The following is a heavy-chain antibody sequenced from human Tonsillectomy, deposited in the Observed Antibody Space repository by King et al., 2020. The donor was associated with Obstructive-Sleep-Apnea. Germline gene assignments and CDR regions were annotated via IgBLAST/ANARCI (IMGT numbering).Heavy chain of an antibody. V-gene: IGHV4-4*07. CDR1: GGSISRYY. CDR2: MYTSGRT. Sequence: VQLQESGPGLVKPSETLSLICTVSGGSISRYYWSWIRQPAGKGLEWIGRMYTSGRTNYNPSLKSRVTMSVDTSKNQFSLRLSSVTAADTGVYYCATQSGGGYGVYDVDYYYYYGMDVWGQGTTVTVSS. J-gene: IGHJ6*02. CDR3: ATQSGGGYGVYDVDYYYYYGMDV. D-gene: IGHD5/OR15-5a*01.